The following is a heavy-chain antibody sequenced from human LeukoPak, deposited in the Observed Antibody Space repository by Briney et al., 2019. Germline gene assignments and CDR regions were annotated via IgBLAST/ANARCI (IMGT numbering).Heavy chain of an antibody. V-gene: IGHV1-18*01. J-gene: IGHJ4*02. CDR3: ATTPPSIVGATSALGY. CDR2: ISAYNGNT. D-gene: IGHD1-26*01. CDR1: GYTFTSYG. Sequence: GASVKVSCKASGYTFTSYGISWVRQAPGQGLEWMGWISAYNGNTNYAQKLQGRVTMTTDTSTSTAYMELRSLRSDDTAVYYCATTPPSIVGATSALGYWGQGTLVTVSS.